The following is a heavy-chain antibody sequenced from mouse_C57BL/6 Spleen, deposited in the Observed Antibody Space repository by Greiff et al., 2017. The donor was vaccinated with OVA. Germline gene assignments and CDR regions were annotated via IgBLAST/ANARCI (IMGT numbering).Heavy chain of an antibody. CDR1: GYSITSGYY. V-gene: IGHV3-6*01. J-gene: IGHJ2*01. Sequence: DVKLQESGPGLVKPSQSLSLTCSVTGYSITSGYYWNWIRQFPGNKLEWMGYISYDGSNNYNPSLKNRISITRDTSKNQFFLKWNSVTTEDTATYYCAREGVPMYYFDYWGQGTTRTVSS. CDR2: ISYDGSN. D-gene: IGHD2-14*01. CDR3: AREGVPMYYFDY.